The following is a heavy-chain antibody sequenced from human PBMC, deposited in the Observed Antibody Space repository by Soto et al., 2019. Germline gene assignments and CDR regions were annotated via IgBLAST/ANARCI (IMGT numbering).Heavy chain of an antibody. CDR1: GDSVSSNSAA. CDR2: TYYRSKWYN. J-gene: IGHJ6*02. CDR3: ARGVAVAGTYYYYGMDV. V-gene: IGHV6-1*01. Sequence: WQTLSLTCAISGDSVSSNSAAWNWIRQSPSRGLEWLGRTYYRSKWYNDYAVSVKSRITINPGTSKNQFSLQLNSVTPEDTAVYYCARGVAVAGTYYYYGMDVWGQGTTVTVSS. D-gene: IGHD6-19*01.